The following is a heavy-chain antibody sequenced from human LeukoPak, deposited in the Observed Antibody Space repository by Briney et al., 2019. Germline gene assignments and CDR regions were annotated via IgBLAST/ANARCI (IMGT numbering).Heavy chain of an antibody. D-gene: IGHD1-20*01. Sequence: ASVKVSCKASGYTFTRYDMNWVRQATGQGLEWMGWMNPNNGNTGYTQKFQGRVTITRNTSISTAYMELSSLRSEDTAVYYCARGRITGSHDWFDPWGQGTLVTVS. CDR3: ARGRITGSHDWFDP. J-gene: IGHJ5*02. CDR2: MNPNNGNT. V-gene: IGHV1-8*03. CDR1: GYTFTRYD.